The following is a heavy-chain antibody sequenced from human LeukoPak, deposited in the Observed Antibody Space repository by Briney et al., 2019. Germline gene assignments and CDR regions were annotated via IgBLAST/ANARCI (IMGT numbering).Heavy chain of an antibody. Sequence: ASVKVSCKASGYTFTGYYMHWVRQAPGQGLEWMGWINPNSGGTNYAQKFQGRVTMTRDTSISTAYMELSRLRSDDTAVYYCTRVAEMATILFDYWGQGTLVTVSS. CDR3: TRVAEMATILFDY. J-gene: IGHJ4*02. V-gene: IGHV1-2*02. CDR2: INPNSGGT. CDR1: GYTFTGYY. D-gene: IGHD5-24*01.